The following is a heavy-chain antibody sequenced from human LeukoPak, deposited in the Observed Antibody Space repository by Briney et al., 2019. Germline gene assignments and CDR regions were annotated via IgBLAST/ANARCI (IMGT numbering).Heavy chain of an antibody. D-gene: IGHD6-13*01. CDR1: GGSISSSSYY. CDR3: ARYSSRFNWFDP. V-gene: IGHV4-39*07. Sequence: SETLSLTCTVSGGSISSSSYYWGWIRQPPGKGLEWIGSIYYSGSTYYNPSLKSRVTISVDTSKNQFSLKLSSVTAADTAVYYCARYSSRFNWFDPWGQGTLVTVSS. J-gene: IGHJ5*02. CDR2: IYYSGST.